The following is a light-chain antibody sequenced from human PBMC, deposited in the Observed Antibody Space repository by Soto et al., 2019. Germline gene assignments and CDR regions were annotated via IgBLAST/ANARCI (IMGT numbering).Light chain of an antibody. V-gene: IGKV1-17*03. Sequence: DIQMTQSPSAMSASVGDGVTITCRGSQGISNYLAWFQQLPGKVPKRLIYFASSLQSGVPSRFSGSGSGTQFTLKISSLQPGDFATYYCIQYSSYPWTFGQGIKVEI. J-gene: IGKJ1*01. CDR3: IQYSSYPWT. CDR1: QGISNY. CDR2: FAS.